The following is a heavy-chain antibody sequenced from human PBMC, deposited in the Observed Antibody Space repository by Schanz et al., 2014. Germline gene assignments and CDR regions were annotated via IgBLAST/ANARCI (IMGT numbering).Heavy chain of an antibody. CDR3: ARSAGRDFWSGYYTRFDY. V-gene: IGHV1-18*01. CDR1: GYTFTTYA. Sequence: GAEVKKPGASVRVSCKASGYTFTTYAMSWVRQAPGQGLEWVGWISAYNGNTKYPQKLQGRVTMTTDTSTSTVYMELRSLRSDDTAVYYCARSAGRDFWSGYYTRFDYWGQGTLVTVSS. CDR2: ISAYNGNT. J-gene: IGHJ4*02. D-gene: IGHD3-3*01.